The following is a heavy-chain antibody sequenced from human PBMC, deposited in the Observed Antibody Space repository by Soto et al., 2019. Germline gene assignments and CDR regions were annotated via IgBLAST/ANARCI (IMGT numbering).Heavy chain of an antibody. J-gene: IGHJ6*02. V-gene: IGHV4-39*01. D-gene: IGHD3-10*01. CDR2: IYYSGST. CDR3: ARVTFINGMAV. Sequence: PSAALSLTCTVSGGSISSSSYYWGRMRKPPGMGLEWIGSIYYSGSTYYNPSLKSRVTISVDTSKNQFSLKLSSVTAADTAVYYCARVTFINGMAVWGQGTTVTVSS. CDR1: GGSISSSSYY.